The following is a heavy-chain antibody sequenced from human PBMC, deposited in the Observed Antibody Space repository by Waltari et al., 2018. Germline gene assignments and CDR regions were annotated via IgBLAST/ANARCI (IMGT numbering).Heavy chain of an antibody. V-gene: IGHV4-59*08. CDR3: ASLGVQLPEPNYYGMDV. CDR2: IYYSGST. CDR1: GGSISSYY. J-gene: IGHJ6*02. Sequence: QVQLQESGPGLVKPSETLSLTCTVSGGSISSYYWSWIRQPPGKGLEWIGYIYYSGSTNYNPSLKSRVTISVDTSKNQFSLKLSSVTAADTAVYYCASLGVQLPEPNYYGMDVWGQGTTVTVSS. D-gene: IGHD5-18*01.